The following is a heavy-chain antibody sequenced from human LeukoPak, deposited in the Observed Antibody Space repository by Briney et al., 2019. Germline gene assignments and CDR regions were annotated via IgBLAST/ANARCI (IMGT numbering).Heavy chain of an antibody. J-gene: IGHJ3*02. Sequence: GGSLRLSCAASGFTFADYAMHWVRQAPGKGLEWVSGISWNSGSIGYADSVKGRFTISRDNAKNSLYLQMNSLRAEDTALYYCAKACGGDCLVPTNAFDIWGQGTMVTVSS. V-gene: IGHV3-9*01. CDR1: GFTFADYA. D-gene: IGHD2-21*02. CDR2: ISWNSGSI. CDR3: AKACGGDCLVPTNAFDI.